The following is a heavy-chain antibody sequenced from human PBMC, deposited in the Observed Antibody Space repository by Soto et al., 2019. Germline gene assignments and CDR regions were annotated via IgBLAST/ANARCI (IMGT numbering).Heavy chain of an antibody. D-gene: IGHD6-13*01. J-gene: IGHJ6*02. CDR1: GFTFSSYG. CDR3: ARWGYSSSWYAYYGMDV. CDR2: IWYDGSNK. V-gene: IGHV3-33*01. Sequence: QVQLVESGGGVVQPGRSLRLSCAASGFTFSSYGMHWVRQAPGKGLEWVAVIWYDGSNKYYADSVKGQFTISRDNSKNTLYLQMNSLRAEDTAVYYCARWGYSSSWYAYYGMDVWGQGTTVTVSS.